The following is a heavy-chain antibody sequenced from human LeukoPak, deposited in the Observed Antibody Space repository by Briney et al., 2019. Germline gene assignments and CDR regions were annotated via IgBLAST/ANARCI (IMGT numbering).Heavy chain of an antibody. CDR2: INHSGST. CDR3: ARRLGRAARPYYFDY. CDR1: GGSFSGYY. Sequence: KPSETLSLTCAVYGGSFSGYYWSWIRQPPGKGLEWIGEINHSGSTNYNPSLKSRVTISVDTSKNQFSLKLSSVTAADTAVYYCARRLGRAARPYYFDYWGQGTLVTVSS. V-gene: IGHV4-34*01. J-gene: IGHJ4*02.